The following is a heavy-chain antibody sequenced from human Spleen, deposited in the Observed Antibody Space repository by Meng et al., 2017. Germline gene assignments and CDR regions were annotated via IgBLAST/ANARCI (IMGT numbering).Heavy chain of an antibody. J-gene: IGHJ5*01. Sequence: SVKVSCKASRGTFSNYGVSWVRQAPGQGLEWMGGIIPLFGTTNYAQNFQGRLTITADKSTSTAYMELNSLRSEDTALYFCARDRDIGARRGWFDYWGQGTLVTVSS. CDR3: ARDRDIGARRGWFDY. V-gene: IGHV1-69*06. CDR2: IIPLFGTT. D-gene: IGHD6-6*01. CDR1: RGTFSNYG.